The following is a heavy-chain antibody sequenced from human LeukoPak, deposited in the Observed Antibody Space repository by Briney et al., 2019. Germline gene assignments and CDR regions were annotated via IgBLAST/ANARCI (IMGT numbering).Heavy chain of an antibody. V-gene: IGHV4-39*01. CDR2: IYYSGST. J-gene: IGHJ4*02. D-gene: IGHD3-10*01. CDR1: GGSISISSYY. CDR3: ARVPYYYGSGSYYYGFDF. Sequence: SETLSLTCTVSGGSISISSYYWGWIRQPPGKGLEWFGIIYYSGSTYYNPSLKSRVTISVDTSKNQFSVKLSSVTAADTAVYYCARVPYYYGSGSYYYGFDFWGQGTLVTVSS.